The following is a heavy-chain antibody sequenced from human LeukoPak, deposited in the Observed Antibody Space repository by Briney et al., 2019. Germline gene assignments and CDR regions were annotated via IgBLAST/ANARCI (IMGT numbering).Heavy chain of an antibody. D-gene: IGHD2-15*01. J-gene: IGHJ3*02. V-gene: IGHV1-46*01. Sequence: ASVKVSCKASGYTFTSYYIHWVRQAPGQGLEWMGIINPSGGSTSYAQKFQGRVTVTRDMSTSTVYMELSSLRSEDTAVYYCARTYCSGGSCHHDAFDIWGQGTMVTVSS. CDR2: INPSGGST. CDR1: GYTFTSYY. CDR3: ARTYCSGGSCHHDAFDI.